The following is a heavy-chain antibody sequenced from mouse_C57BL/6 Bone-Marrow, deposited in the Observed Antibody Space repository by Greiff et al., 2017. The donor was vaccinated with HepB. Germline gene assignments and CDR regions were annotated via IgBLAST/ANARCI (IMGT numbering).Heavy chain of an antibody. CDR2: ISYDGSN. V-gene: IGHV3-6*01. D-gene: IGHD3-2*02. CDR1: GYSITSGYY. CDR3: ATAQAPVGDY. J-gene: IGHJ4*01. Sequence: EVQLQQSGPGLVKPSQSLSLTCSVTGYSITSGYYWNWIRQFPGNKLEWMGYISYDGSNNYNPSLKNRISITRDTSKNQFFLKLNSVTTEDTATYYCATAQAPVGDYWGQGTSVTVSS.